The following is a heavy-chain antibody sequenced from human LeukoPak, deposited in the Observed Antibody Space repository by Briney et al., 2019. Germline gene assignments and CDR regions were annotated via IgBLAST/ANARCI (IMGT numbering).Heavy chain of an antibody. CDR1: GYTFTGYY. CDR3: ARGGWSGYSYGSEPEKYFDY. D-gene: IGHD5-18*01. CDR2: INPNSGGT. J-gene: IGHJ4*02. V-gene: IGHV1-2*02. Sequence: ASVKVSCKASGYTFTGYYIHWVRQAPGQGLEWMGWINPNSGGTNDAQKFQGRVTMTTDTSISTAYMELSRLRSDDTAVYYRARGGWSGYSYGSEPEKYFDYWGQGTLVTVSS.